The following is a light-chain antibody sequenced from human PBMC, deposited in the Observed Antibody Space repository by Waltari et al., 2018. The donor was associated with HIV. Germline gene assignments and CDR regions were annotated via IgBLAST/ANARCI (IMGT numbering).Light chain of an antibody. CDR1: DTLDNL. V-gene: IGKV1-39*01. CDR2: AAT. J-gene: IGKJ4*01. CDR3: QQALRTPLN. Sequence: DIQMTQSPSSLSASVGDRVTITCRASDTLDNLLNWYQQKPGKAPNLLIFAATTLKDGVSSRVSGSGSGTDYNLTISSLQPEDFATYFCQQALRTPLNFGGGT.